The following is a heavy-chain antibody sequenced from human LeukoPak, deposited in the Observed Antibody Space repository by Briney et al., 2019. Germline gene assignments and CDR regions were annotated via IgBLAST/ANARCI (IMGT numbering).Heavy chain of an antibody. J-gene: IGHJ4*02. CDR3: ARSLTYYDFWRGYYIPHRLDY. Sequence: ASETLSLTCAVYGGSFSGYYWSWIRQPPGKGLEWIGEINHSGSTNYNPSLKSRVTISVDTSKNQFSLKLSSATAADTAVYYCARSLTYYDFWRGYYIPHRLDYWGQGTLVTVSS. CDR1: GGSFSGYY. V-gene: IGHV4-34*01. CDR2: INHSGST. D-gene: IGHD3-3*01.